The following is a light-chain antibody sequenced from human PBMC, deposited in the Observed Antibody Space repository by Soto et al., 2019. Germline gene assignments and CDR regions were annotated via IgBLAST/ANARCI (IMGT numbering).Light chain of an antibody. J-gene: IGKJ1*01. Sequence: EIVMTQSPATLSVSPGERVTLSCRASQSVTSDLAWYQQKPGQAPGLLIYDASTRATGIPVRFSGSGSGTEFTLTINSLQSEDFAVYYCQQYNKWPRTFGQGTKVEIK. V-gene: IGKV3-15*01. CDR1: QSVTSD. CDR2: DAS. CDR3: QQYNKWPRT.